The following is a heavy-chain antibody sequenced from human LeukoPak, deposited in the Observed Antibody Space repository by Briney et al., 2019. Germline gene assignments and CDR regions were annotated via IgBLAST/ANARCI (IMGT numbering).Heavy chain of an antibody. CDR3: CGYCSSTSCGYYYYYMDV. CDR2: ISSSSSTI. V-gene: IGHV3-48*01. J-gene: IGHJ6*03. CDR1: GFTFSSYS. Sequence: GGSLRLSCAASGFTFSSYSMNWVRQAPGKGLEWVSYISSSSSTIYYADSVKGRFTISRDNAKNSLYLQMNSLRAEDTAVYYCCGYCSSTSCGYYYYYMDVWGKGTTVTVSS. D-gene: IGHD2-2*03.